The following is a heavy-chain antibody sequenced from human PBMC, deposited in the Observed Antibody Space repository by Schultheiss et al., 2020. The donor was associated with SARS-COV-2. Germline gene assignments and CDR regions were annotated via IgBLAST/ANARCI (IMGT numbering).Heavy chain of an antibody. Sequence: GESLKISCAASGFTFSSYAMHWVRQAPGKGLEWVSVIYSGGSTYYADSVKGRFTISRDNSKNTLYLQMNSLRAEDTAVYYCAKEQQLVRYGMDVWGQGTTVTVSS. D-gene: IGHD6-13*01. J-gene: IGHJ6*02. CDR1: GFTFSSYA. V-gene: IGHV3-NL1*01. CDR2: IYSGGST. CDR3: AKEQQLVRYGMDV.